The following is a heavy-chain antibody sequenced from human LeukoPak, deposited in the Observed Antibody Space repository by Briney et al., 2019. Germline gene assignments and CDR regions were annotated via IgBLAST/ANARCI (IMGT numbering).Heavy chain of an antibody. CDR3: TGGTTVTTLDY. CDR1: GFTFSGSA. Sequence: PGGSLKLSCVASGFTFSGSAMHWVRRASGKGLEWVARIRSKAGSYATEYAASVKGRFTISREDSKNTAYLQMNSLKTEDTAVYYCTGGTTVTTLDYWGQGTLVTVSS. J-gene: IGHJ4*02. V-gene: IGHV3-73*01. D-gene: IGHD4-17*01. CDR2: IRSKAGSYAT.